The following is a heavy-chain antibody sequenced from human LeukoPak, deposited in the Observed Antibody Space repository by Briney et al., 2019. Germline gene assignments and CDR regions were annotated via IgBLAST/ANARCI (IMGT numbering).Heavy chain of an antibody. CDR2: IYYSGST. D-gene: IGHD3-3*01. J-gene: IGHJ5*02. Sequence: PSETLSLTCTVSGGSISSHYWSWIRQPPGKGLEWIGYIYYSGSTNYNPSPKSRVNISVETSKTQFSLKLRSVTDADTAVYYCARASKNYDFWSGTTYNWFDPWGQGTLVTVSS. V-gene: IGHV4-59*11. CDR1: GGSISSHY. CDR3: ARASKNYDFWSGTTYNWFDP.